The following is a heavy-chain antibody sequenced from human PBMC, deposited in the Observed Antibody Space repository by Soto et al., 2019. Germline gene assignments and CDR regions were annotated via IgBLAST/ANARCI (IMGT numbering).Heavy chain of an antibody. D-gene: IGHD3-22*01. CDR3: AMDRGTSWLVFDY. J-gene: IGHJ4*02. CDR2: IYSGGST. Sequence: GGCRRLSCALSGITASSNYMSWVRQEPGEGLEWDSVIYSGGSTYYADSVKGRFTISRDNSKDTLYLHMNSLRADDTAVYCSAMDRGTSWLVFDYWGQGTLVTVSS. CDR1: GITASSNY. V-gene: IGHV3-53*01.